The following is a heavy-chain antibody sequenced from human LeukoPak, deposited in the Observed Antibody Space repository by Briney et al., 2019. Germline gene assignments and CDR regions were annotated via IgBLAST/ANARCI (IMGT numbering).Heavy chain of an antibody. J-gene: IGHJ4*02. CDR1: GYTFTSYG. V-gene: IGHV1-18*01. Sequence: ASVKVSCTTSGYTFTSYGISWVRQAPGQGLEWIGWISVYNGNTNYAQKLQGRVTMTTDTSTSTAYMELGSLRSDDTAVYYCVRGAVAGTNLFDCWGQGTLVTVSS. D-gene: IGHD6-19*01. CDR2: ISVYNGNT. CDR3: VRGAVAGTNLFDC.